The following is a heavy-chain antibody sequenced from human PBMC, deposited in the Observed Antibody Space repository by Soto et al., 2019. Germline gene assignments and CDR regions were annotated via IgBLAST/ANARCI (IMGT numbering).Heavy chain of an antibody. CDR2: IKQDGSEK. V-gene: IGHV3-7*01. Sequence: GGSLRLSCAASGFTFSSYWMSWVRQAPGKGLEWVANIKQDGSEKYYVDSVKGRFTISRDNAKNSLYLQMNSLRAEDTAVYYCATPYSGSYYDAFDIWGQGTMVTVSS. D-gene: IGHD1-26*01. J-gene: IGHJ3*02. CDR3: ATPYSGSYYDAFDI. CDR1: GFTFSSYW.